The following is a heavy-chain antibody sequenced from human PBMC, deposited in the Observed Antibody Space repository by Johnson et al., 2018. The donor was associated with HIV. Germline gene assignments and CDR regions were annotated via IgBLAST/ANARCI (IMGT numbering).Heavy chain of an antibody. J-gene: IGHJ3*02. V-gene: IGHV3-11*04. D-gene: IGHD3-16*01. CDR2: ISGSGSII. CDR1: GFTFSDHY. Sequence: QVQLVESGGGVVQPGRSLRLSCAASGFTFSDHYMSWIRQTPGKGLQWVSYISGSGSIIYSTDSVQGRFTISRDNVKNSLYLQMDSLRPEDTAVYYCARSRHGGIQPSDAFDIWGQGTIVTVSS. CDR3: ARSRHGGIQPSDAFDI.